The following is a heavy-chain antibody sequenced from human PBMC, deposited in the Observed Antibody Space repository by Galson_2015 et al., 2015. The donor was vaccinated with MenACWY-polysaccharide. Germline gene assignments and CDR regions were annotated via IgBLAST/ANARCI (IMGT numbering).Heavy chain of an antibody. J-gene: IGHJ1*01. Sequence: QSGAEVKKPGDSLKISCKGSGYNFKTHWIAWLRQMPGKGLEWMAIMWPDESDIRYRPSLQGQFTISADASVNTAYLQWSSLSASDTAIYYCARGPSSGYYFLGFAVRGPGTRVIVSP. D-gene: IGHD3-22*01. CDR1: GYNFKTHW. CDR3: ARGPSSGYYFLGFAV. CDR2: MWPDESDI. V-gene: IGHV5-51*01.